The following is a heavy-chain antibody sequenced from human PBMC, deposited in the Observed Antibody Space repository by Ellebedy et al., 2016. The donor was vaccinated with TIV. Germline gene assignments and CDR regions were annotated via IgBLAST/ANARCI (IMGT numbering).Heavy chain of an antibody. CDR2: IAGKGYDGTT. CDR1: GFSFGDYA. V-gene: IGHV3-49*03. Sequence: GESLKISCTASGFSFGDYAISWFRQPPGKGLEWVGFIAGKGYDGTTEYAASVKGRFTISRDDSNDIAYLQMNSLKSEDTAVYYCVRDSYGHTAPPFYWGQGTLVTVSS. CDR3: VRDSYGHTAPPFY. D-gene: IGHD5-18*01. J-gene: IGHJ4*02.